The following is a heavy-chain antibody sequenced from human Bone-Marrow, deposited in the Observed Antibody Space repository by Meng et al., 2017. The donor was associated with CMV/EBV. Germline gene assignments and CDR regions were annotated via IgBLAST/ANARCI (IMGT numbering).Heavy chain of an antibody. D-gene: IGHD2-2*01. CDR2: IKSKTDGGTT. CDR3: TTDRMYQLPRIQH. Sequence: GGSLRLSCAASGFTFSNAWMSWVRQAPGKGLEWVGRIKSKTDGGTTDYAAPVKGRFTISRDDSQHTLSLQMNSLKTEDTAVYVCTTDRMYQLPRIQHWGQGTLVTVSS. V-gene: IGHV3-15*01. CDR1: GFTFSNAW. J-gene: IGHJ1*01.